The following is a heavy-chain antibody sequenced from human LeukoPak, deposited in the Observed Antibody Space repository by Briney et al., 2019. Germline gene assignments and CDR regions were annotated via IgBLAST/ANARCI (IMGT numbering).Heavy chain of an antibody. CDR3: AKGYYDILTDWGYFDY. CDR1: GFSFDDYV. D-gene: IGHD3-9*01. Sequence: GGSLRLSCAASGFSFDDYVMHWVRQAPGKGLEWVSGISWNGGSKGYADSVKGRFTISRDNAKNSLYLQMNSLRAEDMALYYCAKGYYDILTDWGYFDYWGQGSLVTVSS. V-gene: IGHV3-9*03. CDR2: ISWNGGSK. J-gene: IGHJ4*02.